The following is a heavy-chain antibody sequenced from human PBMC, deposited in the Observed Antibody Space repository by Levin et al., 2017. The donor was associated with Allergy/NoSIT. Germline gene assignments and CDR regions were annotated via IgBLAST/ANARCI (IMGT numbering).Heavy chain of an antibody. CDR1: GGSISGGGYH. V-gene: IGHV4-31*03. CDR2: TYYSGST. J-gene: IGHJ4*02. CDR3: AREDGSTFDV. Sequence: SQTLSLTCTVSGGSISGGGYHWTWIRQHPEKGLEWIGYTYYSGSTFYNPSLKSRLMISVDTSKNQFSLNVSSVTAADTAVYYCAREDGSTFDVWGQGALVTVAS. D-gene: IGHD2-2*03.